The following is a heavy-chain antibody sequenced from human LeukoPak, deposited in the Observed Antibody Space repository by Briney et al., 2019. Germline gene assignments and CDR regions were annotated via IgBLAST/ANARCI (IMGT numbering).Heavy chain of an antibody. CDR3: ARDLYSSGYYVNY. CDR1: GFTFSSYW. CDR2: IWYDGSNK. Sequence: PGGSLRLSCAASGFTFSSYWMHWVRQAPGRGLEWVAVIWYDGSNKYYADSVKGRFTISRDNSKNTLYLQMNSLRAEDTAVYYCARDLYSSGYYVNYWGQGTLVTVSS. V-gene: IGHV3-33*08. J-gene: IGHJ4*02. D-gene: IGHD3-22*01.